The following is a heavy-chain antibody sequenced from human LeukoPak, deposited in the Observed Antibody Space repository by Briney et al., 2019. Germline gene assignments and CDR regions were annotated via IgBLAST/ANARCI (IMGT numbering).Heavy chain of an antibody. J-gene: IGHJ4*02. CDR3: ARGRAVAEY. V-gene: IGHV4-4*07. D-gene: IGHD6-19*01. Sequence: PSETLSLTCTVSCGSISNYYWSWIRQPAGKGLEWIGRINTSGSTNYNPSLKSRVTMSADTSKNQFSLQLSSVTATDTAVYYCARGRAVAEYWGQGILVAVSS. CDR2: INTSGST. CDR1: CGSISNYY.